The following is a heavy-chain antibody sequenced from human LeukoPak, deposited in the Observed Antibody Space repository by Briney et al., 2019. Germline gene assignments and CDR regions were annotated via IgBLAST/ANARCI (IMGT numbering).Heavy chain of an antibody. CDR1: GFTVSSNS. Sequence: GGSLRLSCTVSGFTVSSNSMSWVRQAPGKGLEWVSFIYSDNTHYSDSVKGRFTISRDNSKNSLYLQMNSLRAEDTAVYYCARDDNYGDYYFDYWGQGTLVTVSS. CDR3: ARDDNYGDYYFDY. V-gene: IGHV3-53*01. J-gene: IGHJ4*02. D-gene: IGHD4-17*01. CDR2: IYSDNT.